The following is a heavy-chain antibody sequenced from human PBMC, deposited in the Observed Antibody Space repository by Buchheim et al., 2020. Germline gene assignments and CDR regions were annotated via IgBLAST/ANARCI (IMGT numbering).Heavy chain of an antibody. V-gene: IGHV3-30*18. CDR2: ISYDGSNK. CDR3: AKDLFWAATDGAPTDY. Sequence: QVQLVESGGGVVQPGRSLRLSCAASGFTFSSYGMHWVRQAPGKGLEWVAVISYDGSNKYYADSVKGRFTISRDNSKNTLYLQMNSVRAKDTAVYYCAKDLFWAATDGAPTDYWGQRAL. CDR1: GFTFSSYG. J-gene: IGHJ4*02. D-gene: IGHD2-15*01.